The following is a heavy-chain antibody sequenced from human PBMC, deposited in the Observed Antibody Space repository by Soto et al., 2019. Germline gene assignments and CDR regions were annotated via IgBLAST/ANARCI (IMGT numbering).Heavy chain of an antibody. CDR1: GFTFSSYA. CDR3: AREGIVVVVAAFDY. Sequence: VGSLRLSCAASGFTFSSYAMHWVRQAPGKGLEWVAVISYDGSNKYYADSVKGRFTISRDNSKNTLYLQMNSLRAEDTAVYYCAREGIVVVVAAFDYWGQGTLVTVSS. CDR2: ISYDGSNK. V-gene: IGHV3-30-3*01. D-gene: IGHD2-15*01. J-gene: IGHJ4*02.